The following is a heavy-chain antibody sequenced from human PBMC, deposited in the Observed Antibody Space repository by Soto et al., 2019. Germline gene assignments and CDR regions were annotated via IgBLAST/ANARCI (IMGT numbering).Heavy chain of an antibody. CDR1: GFTFSSYA. V-gene: IGHV3-30-3*01. J-gene: IGHJ6*02. D-gene: IGHD2-2*01. Sequence: GGSLRLSCAASGFTFSSYAMHWVRQAPGKGLEWVAVISYDGSNKYYADSVKGRFTISRDNSKNTLYLQMNSLRAEDTAVYYCARVLVDCSSTSCYNYYGMDVWGQGTTVTVSS. CDR2: ISYDGSNK. CDR3: ARVLVDCSSTSCYNYYGMDV.